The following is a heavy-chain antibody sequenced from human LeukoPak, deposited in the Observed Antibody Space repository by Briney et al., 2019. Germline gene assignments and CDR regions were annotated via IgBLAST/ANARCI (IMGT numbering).Heavy chain of an antibody. V-gene: IGHV3-48*04. CDR3: ARLLYYSDSSPFYY. Sequence: GSLRLSCAASGFTFSSYSMNWVRQAPGKGLEWISYITSSGSTIYYADSVKGRFTISRDNAKNSLYLQMNSLRAEDTAVYYCARLLYYSDSSPFYYWGQGTLVTVSS. CDR1: GFTFSSYS. CDR2: ITSSGSTI. D-gene: IGHD3-22*01. J-gene: IGHJ4*02.